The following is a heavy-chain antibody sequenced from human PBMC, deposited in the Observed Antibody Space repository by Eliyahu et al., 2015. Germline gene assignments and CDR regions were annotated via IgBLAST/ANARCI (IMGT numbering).Heavy chain of an antibody. CDR2: INHSGST. J-gene: IGHJ6*02. D-gene: IGHD3-10*02. Sequence: GLEWIGEINHSGSTNYNPSLKSRVTISVDTSKNQFSLKLSSVTAADTAVYYCARSFVRGVIYHYYYYGMDVWGQGTTVTVSS. V-gene: IGHV4-34*01. CDR3: ARSFVRGVIYHYYYYGMDV.